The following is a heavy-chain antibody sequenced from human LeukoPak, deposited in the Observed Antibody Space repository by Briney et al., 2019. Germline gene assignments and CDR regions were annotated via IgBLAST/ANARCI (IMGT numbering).Heavy chain of an antibody. CDR1: GYSFTNSW. CDR2: INPGGSDT. J-gene: IGHJ3*02. D-gene: IGHD1-26*01. CDR3: ARLREDAFDI. Sequence: GESLKISCKASGYSFTNSWIAWVRQMPGIGLKWMGIINPGGSDTRYTPSFQGQVTISADTSISTAYLQRSSLKASDTAMNYRARLREDAFDIWGEGTMVT. V-gene: IGHV5-51*01.